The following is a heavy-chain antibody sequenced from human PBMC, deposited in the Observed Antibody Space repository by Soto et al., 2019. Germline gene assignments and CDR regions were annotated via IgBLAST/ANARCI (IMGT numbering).Heavy chain of an antibody. J-gene: IGHJ4*02. CDR2: IYHSGST. Sequence: SETLSLTCAVSGGSISSSNWWSWVRQPPGKGLEWIGEIYHSGSTNYNPSLKSRVTISVDKSKSQFSLKLSSVTAADTAVYYCARDNYYGDYGLDYWGQGTLVTVSS. CDR3: ARDNYYGDYGLDY. CDR1: GGSISSSNW. D-gene: IGHD4-17*01. V-gene: IGHV4-4*02.